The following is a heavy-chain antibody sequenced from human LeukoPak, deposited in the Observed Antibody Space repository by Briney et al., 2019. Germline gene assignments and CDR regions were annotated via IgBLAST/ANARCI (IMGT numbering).Heavy chain of an antibody. CDR3: ARGVDLGGNSSDY. CDR1: GFTFSSNW. CDR2: INSDGSST. Sequence: GGSLRLSCAASGFTFSSNWMHWVRQAPGKGLVWVSRINSDGSSTSYADSVKGRFTISRDNAKNTLYLQMNSLRAEDTAVYYCARGVDLGGNSSDYWGQGTLVTVSS. J-gene: IGHJ4*02. V-gene: IGHV3-74*01. D-gene: IGHD4-23*01.